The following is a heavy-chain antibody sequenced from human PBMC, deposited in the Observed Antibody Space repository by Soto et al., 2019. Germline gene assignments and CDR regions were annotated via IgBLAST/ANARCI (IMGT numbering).Heavy chain of an antibody. CDR3: AKGITIFGVVIDYYYYGMDV. D-gene: IGHD3-3*01. CDR1: GFTFSSYA. V-gene: IGHV3-23*01. J-gene: IGHJ6*02. CDR2: ISGSGGST. Sequence: EVQLWESGGGLVQPGGSLRLSCAASGFTFSSYAMSWVRQAPGKGLEWVSAISGSGGSTYYADSVKGRFTISRDNSKNTLYLQMNSLRAEDTAVYYCAKGITIFGVVIDYYYYGMDVWGQGTTVTVS.